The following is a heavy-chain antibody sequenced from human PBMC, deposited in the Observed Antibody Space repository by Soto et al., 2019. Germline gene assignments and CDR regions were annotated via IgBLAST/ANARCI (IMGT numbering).Heavy chain of an antibody. J-gene: IGHJ4*02. V-gene: IGHV4-30-4*01. Sequence: NPSETLSLTCTVSGDSINSADYYWSWIRQPPGKGLEWIGYIYYSGTTYYNPSLESRVTIPVDTSKNHFSLKLSSVTAADMAVYYCAGRVGHYDSSGYYHNGDFDYWGQGTLVTVSS. CDR3: AGRVGHYDSSGYYHNGDFDY. CDR2: IYYSGTT. D-gene: IGHD3-22*01. CDR1: GDSINSADYY.